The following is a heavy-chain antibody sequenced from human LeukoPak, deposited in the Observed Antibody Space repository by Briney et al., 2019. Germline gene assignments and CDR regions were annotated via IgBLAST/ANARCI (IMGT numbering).Heavy chain of an antibody. D-gene: IGHD6-6*01. CDR3: ARDPSPYRSSAYYFDY. CDR1: GFTVSSNY. V-gene: IGHV3-53*05. CDR2: LYSDDRT. Sequence: GGSLRLSCAASGFTVSSNYMNWVRQAPGKGLEWVSILYSDDRTFYAGSVKGRFTISRDNSKNTLYLQMNSLRAEDTAVYYCARDPSPYRSSAYYFDYWGQGTLVTVSS. J-gene: IGHJ4*02.